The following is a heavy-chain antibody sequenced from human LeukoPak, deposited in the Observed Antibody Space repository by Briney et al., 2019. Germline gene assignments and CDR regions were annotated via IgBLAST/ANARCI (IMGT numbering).Heavy chain of an antibody. D-gene: IGHD5-24*01. CDR1: GYSFTTYW. V-gene: IGHV5-10-1*01. CDR3: ASQGRDGYNNYYFDY. Sequence: PGESLRISCKGSGYSFTTYWISWVRQMPGKDLEWIRRIDPSDSYTNYSPSFQGHVTISVDKSISTAYLQWSSLKASDTAMFYCASQGRDGYNNYYFDYWGQGTLVTVSS. CDR2: IDPSDSYT. J-gene: IGHJ4*02.